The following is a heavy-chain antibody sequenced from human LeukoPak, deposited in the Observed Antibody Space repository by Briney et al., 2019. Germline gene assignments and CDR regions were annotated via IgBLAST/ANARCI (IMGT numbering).Heavy chain of an antibody. Sequence: GGSLRLSCAASGFTVSSNYMSWVRQAPGKGLEWVSVIYSGGSTYYADSVKGRFTISRDNSKNTLYLQMNSLRAEDTAVYYCARRGEYDNVWGSYRASYYFDYWGQGTLVTVSS. CDR1: GFTVSSNY. D-gene: IGHD3-16*02. CDR3: ARRGEYDNVWGSYRASYYFDY. CDR2: IYSGGST. V-gene: IGHV3-66*01. J-gene: IGHJ4*02.